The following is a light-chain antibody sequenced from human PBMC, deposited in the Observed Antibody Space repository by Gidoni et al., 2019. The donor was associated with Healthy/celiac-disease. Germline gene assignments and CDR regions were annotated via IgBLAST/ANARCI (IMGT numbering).Light chain of an antibody. J-gene: IGKJ2*01. CDR2: KAS. Sequence: DIQMTQSPSTLSASVGDRVTLTCRDSQSISSWLAWYQQKPGKAPKLLIYKASSLESGVPSRFSGSGSGTEFTLTISSLQPDDFATYYCQQYNSYPYTFGQGTKLEIK. CDR3: QQYNSYPYT. CDR1: QSISSW. V-gene: IGKV1-5*03.